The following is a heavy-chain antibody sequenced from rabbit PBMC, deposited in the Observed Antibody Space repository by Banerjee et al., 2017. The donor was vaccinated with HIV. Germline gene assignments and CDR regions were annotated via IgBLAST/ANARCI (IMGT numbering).Heavy chain of an antibody. Sequence: QEQLKETGGGLVQPGGSLTLSCKASGFDFSNNYYICWVRQAPGKGLEWVACIDVGSSGSTYYASWAKGRFTISKTSSTTVTLQMTSLTAADTATYFCARDLAGVIGWNFDLWGPGTLVTVS. CDR2: IDVGSSGST. V-gene: IGHV1S45*01. J-gene: IGHJ4*01. CDR1: GFDFSNNYY. CDR3: ARDLAGVIGWNFDL. D-gene: IGHD4-1*01.